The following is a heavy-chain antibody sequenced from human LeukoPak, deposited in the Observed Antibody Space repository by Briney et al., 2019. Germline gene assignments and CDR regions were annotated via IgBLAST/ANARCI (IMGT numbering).Heavy chain of an antibody. J-gene: IGHJ3*02. V-gene: IGHV3-23*01. CDR3: ARPYDSSGYLDAFDI. CDR1: GFTFSSYA. CDR2: ISGSDRST. D-gene: IGHD3-22*01. Sequence: GGSLRLSCAASGFTFSSYAMSWVRQAPGKGLEWVSGISGSDRSTYYADSVKGRFIISRDNSKNTLYLQMNSLRAEDTALYYCARPYDSSGYLDAFDIWGQGTMVTVSS.